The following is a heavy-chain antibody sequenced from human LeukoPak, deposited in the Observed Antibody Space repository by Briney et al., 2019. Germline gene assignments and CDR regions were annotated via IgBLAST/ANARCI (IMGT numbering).Heavy chain of an antibody. CDR1: GYTFTSYG. Sequence: ASVKVSCKASGYTFTSYGINWVRQAPGQGLEWMGWINPNRGGTKYAQKFQGRVTMTRDTSISTAYMELSSLRSDDTAVYYCARDDVSCTHGVCSDLFHYWGQGTLVTVSS. V-gene: IGHV1-2*02. CDR2: INPNRGGT. CDR3: ARDDVSCTHGVCSDLFHY. J-gene: IGHJ4*02. D-gene: IGHD2-8*01.